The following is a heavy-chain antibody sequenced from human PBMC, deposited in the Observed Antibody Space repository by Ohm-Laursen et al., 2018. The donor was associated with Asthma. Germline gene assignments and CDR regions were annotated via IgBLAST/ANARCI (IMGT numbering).Heavy chain of an antibody. CDR2: FDGSGGRT. V-gene: IGHV3-23*01. CDR1: GFTFNKHH. J-gene: IGHJ4*02. CDR3: AKDSSEVVAADEY. Sequence: SLRLSCAASGFTFNKHHMTWVRQAPGKGLEWVSAFDGSGGRTYYADSVKGRFTISRDNPRNTLYLQMNSLRAEDTAVYYCAKDSSEVVAADEYWGQGTLVTVSS. D-gene: IGHD2-15*01.